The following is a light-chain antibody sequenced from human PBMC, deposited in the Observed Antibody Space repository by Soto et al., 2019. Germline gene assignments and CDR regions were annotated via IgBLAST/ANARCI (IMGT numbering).Light chain of an antibody. CDR1: SGHSSNA. J-gene: IGLJ2*01. CDR3: QTWGTGIRV. CDR2: LNSDGSH. Sequence: QLVLTQSPSASASLGASVTVTCTLSSGHSSNAVAWHQQQPEKGPRYLMRLNSDGSHSKGDGIPDRFTGSSSGADRYLTISSLQSEDEADYYCQTWGTGIRVFGGGTKL. V-gene: IGLV4-69*01.